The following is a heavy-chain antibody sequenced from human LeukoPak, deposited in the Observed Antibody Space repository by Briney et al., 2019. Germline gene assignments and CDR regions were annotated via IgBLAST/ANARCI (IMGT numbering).Heavy chain of an antibody. D-gene: IGHD3-22*01. Sequence: SETLSLTCAVYGGSFSGYYWSWIRQPPGKGLEWIGEINHSGSTNYNPSLKSRVTISVDTSKNQFSLKLSSVTAADTAVYYCARAELLPPHYYYGMDVWGQGTTVTVSS. CDR3: ARAELLPPHYYYGMDV. CDR1: GGSFSGYY. CDR2: INHSGST. V-gene: IGHV4-34*01. J-gene: IGHJ6*02.